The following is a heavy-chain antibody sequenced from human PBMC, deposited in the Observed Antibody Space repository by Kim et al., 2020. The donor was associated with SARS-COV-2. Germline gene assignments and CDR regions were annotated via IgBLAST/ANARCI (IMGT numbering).Heavy chain of an antibody. Sequence: GGSLRLSCAASGFTFSSYWMSWVRQAPGKGLEWVANIKQDGSEKYYVDSVKGRFTISRDNAKNSLYLQMNSLRAEDTAVYYCARVDMGCCSSTSCYTAFDPWGQGTLVTVSS. CDR3: ARVDMGCCSSTSCYTAFDP. V-gene: IGHV3-7*03. D-gene: IGHD2-2*02. CDR1: GFTFSSYW. J-gene: IGHJ5*02. CDR2: IKQDGSEK.